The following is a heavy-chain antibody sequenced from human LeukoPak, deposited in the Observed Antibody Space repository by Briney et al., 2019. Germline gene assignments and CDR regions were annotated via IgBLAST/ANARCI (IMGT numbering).Heavy chain of an antibody. D-gene: IGHD4-17*01. CDR3: ARGVEYGYYYGMDV. V-gene: IGHV3-30*03. J-gene: IGHJ6*02. Sequence: GGSLRLSCAASRLTISYYGMHWVRQAPGKGLEWVAVTSNDGNEEYYVDSVKGRFTISRDNSKNTLYLQMDSLRAEDTAVYYCARGVEYGYYYGMDVWGQGTTVTVSS. CDR2: TSNDGNEE. CDR1: RLTISYYG.